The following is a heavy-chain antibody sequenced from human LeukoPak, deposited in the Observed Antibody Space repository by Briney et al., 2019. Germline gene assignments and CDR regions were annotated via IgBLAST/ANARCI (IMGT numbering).Heavy chain of an antibody. D-gene: IGHD1-26*01. Sequence: GGSLRLSCAASGFTFDDYGMSWVRQAPGKGLEWVSYINTRSTTIYYADSVKGRFTISRDNAKNSLYLQMNSLRAEDTALYYCTRTSVGATGVRGFDPWGQGTLVTVSS. V-gene: IGHV3-48*01. CDR2: INTRSTTI. CDR1: GFTFDDYG. J-gene: IGHJ5*02. CDR3: TRTSVGATGVRGFDP.